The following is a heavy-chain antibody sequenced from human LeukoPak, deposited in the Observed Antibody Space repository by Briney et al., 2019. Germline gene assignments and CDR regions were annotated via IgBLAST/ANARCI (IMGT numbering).Heavy chain of an antibody. Sequence: ASVKVSRKASGGTFSSYAISWVRQAPGQGLEWMGGIIPIFGTANSAQKFQGRVTITADESTSTAYMELSSLRSEDTAVYYCARASAARSYDQFDWGQGTLVTVSS. D-gene: IGHD3-22*01. CDR2: IIPIFGTA. CDR1: GGTFSSYA. V-gene: IGHV1-69*13. J-gene: IGHJ4*02. CDR3: ARASAARSYDQFD.